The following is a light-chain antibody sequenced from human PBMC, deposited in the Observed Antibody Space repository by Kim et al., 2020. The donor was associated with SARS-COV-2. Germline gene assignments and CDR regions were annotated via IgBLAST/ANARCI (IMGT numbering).Light chain of an antibody. V-gene: IGLV3-1*01. CDR1: RLGDKN. CDR3: QSWDSGSVV. J-gene: IGLJ1*01. Sequence: YELTQPPSLSVSPGQTANIPCSGDRLGDKNAAWYQQKPGQSPVLVIYQDDQRPSGIPERFSGFISGNTATLTISGTQAMDEADYYCQSWDSGSVVFGPG. CDR2: QDD.